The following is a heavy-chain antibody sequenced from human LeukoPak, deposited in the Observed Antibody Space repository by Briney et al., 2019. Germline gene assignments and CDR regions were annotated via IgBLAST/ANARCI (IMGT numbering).Heavy chain of an antibody. Sequence: GGSLRLSCEASGFTFSNYYMSWVRQAPGKGLEWVANIKQDGSEKYYVDSVKGRFTISRDNAKNSLYLQMNSLRAEDTAVYYCASVWGELPEDAFDIWGQGTMVTVSS. D-gene: IGHD1-26*01. J-gene: IGHJ3*02. CDR3: ASVWGELPEDAFDI. V-gene: IGHV3-7*01. CDR2: IKQDGSEK. CDR1: GFTFSNYY.